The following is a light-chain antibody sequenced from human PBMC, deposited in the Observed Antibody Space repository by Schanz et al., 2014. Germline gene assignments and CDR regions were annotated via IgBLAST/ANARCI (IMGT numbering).Light chain of an antibody. CDR2: DVS. Sequence: QSVLTQPSSASGSPGQSVTISCTGTSSDVGGYNYVSWYQQHPGKAPKLMIYDVSNRPSGVPDRFSGSKSGTSASLAITGLQAEDEADYYCQSYDNSLSGVFGGGTKLTVL. V-gene: IGLV2-8*01. J-gene: IGLJ3*02. CDR1: SSDVGGYNY. CDR3: QSYDNSLSGV.